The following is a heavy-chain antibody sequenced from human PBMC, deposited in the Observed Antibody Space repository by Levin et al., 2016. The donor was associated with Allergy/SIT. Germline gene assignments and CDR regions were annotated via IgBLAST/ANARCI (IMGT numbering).Heavy chain of an antibody. D-gene: IGHD7-27*01. Sequence: GGSLRLSCAASGFSFSSYWMNWVRQAPGKGLEWVANIKQDGSAKYYVDSVKGRFTISRDNAKNSLYLQMSSLRAEDTAVYYCVGGLGYLFDFWGQGTLVTVSS. V-gene: IGHV3-7*03. CDR2: IKQDGSAK. J-gene: IGHJ4*02. CDR3: VGGLGYLFDF. CDR1: GFSFSSYW.